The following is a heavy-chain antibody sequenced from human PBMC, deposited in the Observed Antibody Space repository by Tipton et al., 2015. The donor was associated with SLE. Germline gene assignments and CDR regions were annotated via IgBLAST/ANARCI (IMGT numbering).Heavy chain of an antibody. CDR2: INHSGST. Sequence: TLSLTCAVYGGSFSGYYWIWIRQPPGKGLEWIGEINHSGSTNYNPSLKSRVTISVDTSKNQFSLKLTSVTAADTAVYYCAGGKTYGDYFDYWGQGTLVAVSS. CDR3: AGGKTYGDYFDY. CDR1: GGSFSGYY. V-gene: IGHV4-34*01. J-gene: IGHJ4*02. D-gene: IGHD4-17*01.